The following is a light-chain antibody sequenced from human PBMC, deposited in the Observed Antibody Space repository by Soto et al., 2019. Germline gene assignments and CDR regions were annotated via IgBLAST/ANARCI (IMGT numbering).Light chain of an antibody. CDR3: MKATQSSWT. J-gene: IGKJ1*01. V-gene: IGKV2-24*01. CDR1: QSVLYSSNSKNY. CDR2: KVS. Sequence: DIVMTQSPGSLAVSLGERATINCKSSQSVLYSSNSKNYLSWFQQRTGQPPRIXIYKVSDRFSGVPDRFSGSGAGTDFKLTISRVEAEDVGVYYCMKATQSSWTCGQGTKVDIK.